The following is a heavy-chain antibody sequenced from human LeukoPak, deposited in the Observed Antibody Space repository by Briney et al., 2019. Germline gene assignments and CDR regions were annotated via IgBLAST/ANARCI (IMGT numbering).Heavy chain of an antibody. CDR1: GDTLTELS. D-gene: IGHD6-13*01. J-gene: IGHJ5*02. Sequence: ASVKVSCKVSGDTLTELSMHWVRQAPGKGLGWMGGFDPEDGETIYPQKFQGRVTMTEDTSTDTAYMGLSSLRSEDTAVYYCATNMAAGGSWFDPWGQGTMVTVSS. CDR3: ATNMAAGGSWFDP. V-gene: IGHV1-24*01. CDR2: FDPEDGET.